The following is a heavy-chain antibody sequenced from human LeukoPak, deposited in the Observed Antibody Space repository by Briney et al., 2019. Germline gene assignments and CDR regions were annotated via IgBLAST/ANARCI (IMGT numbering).Heavy chain of an antibody. CDR1: GGSFSGYY. J-gene: IGHJ6*03. V-gene: IGHV4-34*01. CDR2: INHSGST. CDR3: ARVLSSSSWYYYYMDV. Sequence: TSSETLSLTCAVYGGSFSGYYWSWIRQPPGKGLEWIGEINHSGSTNYNPSLKSRVTISVDTSKNQFSLKLSSVTAADTAVYYCARVLSSSSWYYYYMDVWGKGTTVTVSS. D-gene: IGHD6-6*01.